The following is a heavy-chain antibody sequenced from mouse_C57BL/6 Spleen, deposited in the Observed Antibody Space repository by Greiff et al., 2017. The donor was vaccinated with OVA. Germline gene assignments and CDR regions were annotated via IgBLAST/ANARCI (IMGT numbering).Heavy chain of an antibody. Sequence: QVQLKQSGPELVKPGASVKISCKASGYAFSSSWMNWVKQRPGKGLEWIGRIYPGDGDTNYNGKFKGKATLTADKSSSTAYMQRSSLTSEDSAVYFGARGALTAQAPYYFDYWGQGTTLTVSS. CDR1: GYAFSSSW. J-gene: IGHJ2*01. D-gene: IGHD3-2*02. CDR2: IYPGDGDT. V-gene: IGHV1-82*01. CDR3: ARGALTAQAPYYFDY.